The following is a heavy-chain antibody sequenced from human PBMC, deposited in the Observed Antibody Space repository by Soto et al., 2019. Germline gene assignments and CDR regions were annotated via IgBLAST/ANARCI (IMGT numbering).Heavy chain of an antibody. CDR1: GFTFSSYV. D-gene: IGHD6-6*01. J-gene: IGHJ4*02. CDR3: AQSIAEVTLFYFEY. V-gene: IGHV3-23*01. Sequence: PVGSLRLSCAASGFTFSSYVMGWVRQAPGRGLEWVSTISGGGSSTYYTDSVKGRFTISRDNSKNTLYLQMNSLRAEDTAAYYCAQSIAEVTLFYFEYCGQGTLVTVSS. CDR2: ISGGGSST.